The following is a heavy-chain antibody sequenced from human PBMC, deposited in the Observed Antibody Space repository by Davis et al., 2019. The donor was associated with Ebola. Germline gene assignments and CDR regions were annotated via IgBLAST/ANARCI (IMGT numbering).Heavy chain of an antibody. D-gene: IGHD2-21*02. Sequence: PGGSLRLSCAASGFTFSSYEMNWVRQAPGKGLEWVSYISSSGSTIYYADSVKGRFTISRDNAKNSLYLQMNSLRAEDTAVYYCARGRYCGGDCYFDYWGQGTLVTVSS. CDR2: ISSSGSTI. V-gene: IGHV3-48*03. CDR3: ARGRYCGGDCYFDY. CDR1: GFTFSSYE. J-gene: IGHJ4*02.